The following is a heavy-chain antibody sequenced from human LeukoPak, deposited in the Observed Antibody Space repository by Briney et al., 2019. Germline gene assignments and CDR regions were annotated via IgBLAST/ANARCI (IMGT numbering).Heavy chain of an antibody. CDR2: INHSGST. D-gene: IGHD2-8*01. CDR3: ARASPGYCTNGVCYGIDY. J-gene: IGHJ4*02. CDR1: GGSFSGYY. V-gene: IGHV4-34*01. Sequence: SETLSLTCAVYGGSFSGYYWSWIRQPPGKGLEWIGEINHSGSTNYNPSLKSRVTISVDTSKNQFSLKLSSVTAADTAVYYCARASPGYCTNGVCYGIDYWGQGTLVTVSS.